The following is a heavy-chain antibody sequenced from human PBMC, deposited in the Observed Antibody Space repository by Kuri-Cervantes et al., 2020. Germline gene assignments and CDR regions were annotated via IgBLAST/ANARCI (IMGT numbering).Heavy chain of an antibody. D-gene: IGHD4-17*01. CDR3: STDTVTTTGNAFDI. CDR1: GGTFSSYA. V-gene: IGHV1-69*13. CDR2: IIPIFGTA. Sequence: SVKVSCKASGGTFSSYAISWVRQAPGQGLEWMGGIIPIFGTANYAQKFQGRVTITADESTSTAYMEPSSLRSEDTAVYYCSTDTVTTTGNAFDIWGQGTMVTVSS. J-gene: IGHJ3*02.